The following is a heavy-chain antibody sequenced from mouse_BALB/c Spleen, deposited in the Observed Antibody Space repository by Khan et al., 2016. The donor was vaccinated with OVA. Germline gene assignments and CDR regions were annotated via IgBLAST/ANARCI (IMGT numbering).Heavy chain of an antibody. J-gene: IGHJ2*01. CDR3: TRGGHGSPFDY. V-gene: IGHV1-18*01. D-gene: IGHD1-1*01. CDR2: ITPNNGGT. Sequence: VQLQQSGPELVKPGASVKIPCKASGYTFTDYNMDWVKQSHGKSLEWIGDITPNNGGTIYNQKFKGKATLTVDKSSSKAYMELRSLTSEDTAVYYCTRGGHGSPFDYWGQGTTLTVSS. CDR1: GYTFTDYN.